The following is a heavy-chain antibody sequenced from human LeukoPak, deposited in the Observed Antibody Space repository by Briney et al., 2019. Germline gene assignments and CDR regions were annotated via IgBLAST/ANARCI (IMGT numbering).Heavy chain of an antibody. CDR2: IYSGGST. D-gene: IGHD6-13*01. CDR3: ARHSSSWYFAFDI. J-gene: IGHJ3*02. V-gene: IGHV3-53*01. CDR1: GFTVRSNY. Sequence: GGSLRLSCAASGFTVRSNYMSWVRQAPGKGLEWVSVIYSGGSTYYADSVKGRLTISRDNSKNTLYLQMNSLRAEDTAVYYCARHSSSWYFAFDIWGQGTMVTVSS.